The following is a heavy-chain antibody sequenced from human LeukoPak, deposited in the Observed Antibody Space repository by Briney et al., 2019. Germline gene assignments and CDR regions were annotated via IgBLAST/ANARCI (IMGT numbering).Heavy chain of an antibody. CDR2: IIPILGIA. J-gene: IGHJ4*02. CDR3: ASFGAVTTFDY. CDR1: GGTFRSYA. V-gene: IGHV1-69*04. Sequence: SVKVSCKASGGTFRSYAISWVRQAPGQGLEWMGRIIPILGIANYAQKFQGRVTITADKSTSAAYMELSSLRSEDTAVYYCASFGAVTTFDYWGQGTLVTVSS. D-gene: IGHD4-17*01.